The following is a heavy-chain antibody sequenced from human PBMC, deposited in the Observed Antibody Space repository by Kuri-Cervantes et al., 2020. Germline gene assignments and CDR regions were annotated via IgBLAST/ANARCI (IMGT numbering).Heavy chain of an antibody. V-gene: IGHV1-2*04. CDR2: INPNSGGT. Sequence: ASVKVSCKASGYIFTDYYMHWVRQAPGQELGWMGRINPNSGGTNYAQKFQGWVTMTRDTSISTAYMELSRLRSDDTAVYYCATSAPITMVRGVDYYYYGMDVWGQGTTVTVSS. CDR1: GYIFTDYY. D-gene: IGHD3-10*01. CDR3: ATSAPITMVRGVDYYYYGMDV. J-gene: IGHJ6*02.